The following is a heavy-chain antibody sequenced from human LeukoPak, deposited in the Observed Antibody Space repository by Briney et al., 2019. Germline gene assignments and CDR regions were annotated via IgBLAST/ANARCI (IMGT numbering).Heavy chain of an antibody. CDR3: ARGNSGSHWGNHYFYMDV. J-gene: IGHJ6*03. CDR1: GGSFRGYF. CDR2: ITHNGGT. Sequence: SETLSLTCAVYGGSFRGYFWGWVRQTPGKGLEWLGEITHNGGTNYMPSLSGRVSVFQDVSKNQFSLKLSSVTAADTGVYYCARGNSGSHWGNHYFYMDVWGKGTTVIVSS. V-gene: IGHV4-34*01. D-gene: IGHD1-26*01.